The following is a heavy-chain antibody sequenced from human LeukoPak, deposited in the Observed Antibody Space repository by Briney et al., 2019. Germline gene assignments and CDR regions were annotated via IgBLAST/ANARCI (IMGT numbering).Heavy chain of an antibody. V-gene: IGHV3-30*18. CDR2: ISYDGSNK. D-gene: IGHD6-19*01. CDR1: GFTFSSYG. J-gene: IGHJ4*02. CDR3: AESPVGAVAASLDY. Sequence: GGSLRLSCAASGFTFSSYGMHWVRQAPGKGLEWVAVISYDGSNKYYADSVKGRFTISRDNSKNTLYLQMNSLRAEDTAVYYCAESPVGAVAASLDYWAREPWSPSPQ.